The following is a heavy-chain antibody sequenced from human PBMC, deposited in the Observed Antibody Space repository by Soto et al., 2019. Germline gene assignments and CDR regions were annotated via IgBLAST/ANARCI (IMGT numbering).Heavy chain of an antibody. CDR3: ARGRRVYYYDSSGYYYWFDP. CDR1: GYTFTSYD. V-gene: IGHV1-8*01. CDR2: MNPNSGNT. D-gene: IGHD3-22*01. J-gene: IGHJ5*02. Sequence: QVQLVQSGAEVKKPGASVKVSCKASGYTFTSYDINWVRQATGQGLEWMGWMNPNSGNTGYAQKFQGRVIMTRNTSISTAYMELSSLRSEDTAVYYCARGRRVYYYDSSGYYYWFDPWGQGTLVTVSS.